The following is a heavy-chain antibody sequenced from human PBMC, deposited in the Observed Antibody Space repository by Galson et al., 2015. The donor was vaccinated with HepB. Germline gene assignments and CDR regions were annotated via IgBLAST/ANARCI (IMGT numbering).Heavy chain of an antibody. J-gene: IGHJ4*02. V-gene: IGHV3-21*01. CDR1: GFIFGTHS. CDR3: ARDYGGDASGTYLH. Sequence: SLRLSCAASGFIFGTHSMNWVRQAPGKGPEWVAHISSSSTYIHYAESVKGRFTISRDNAKNSLYLQMHSLRAEDTALYYCARDYGGDASGTYLHWGQGTLVTVSS. CDR2: ISSSSTYI. D-gene: IGHD3-16*01.